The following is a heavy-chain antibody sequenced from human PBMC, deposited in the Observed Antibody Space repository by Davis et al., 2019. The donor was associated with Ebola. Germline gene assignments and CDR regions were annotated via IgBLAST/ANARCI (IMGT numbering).Heavy chain of an antibody. CDR3: AKEAYGDVDFDY. V-gene: IGHV4-34*01. CDR1: GGSFSGYY. CDR2: INHSGST. Sequence: PSETLSLTCAVYGGSFSGYYWSWIRQPPGKGLEWIGEINHSGSTNYNPSLKSRVTISVDTSKNQFSLQLTSVTPEDTAVYYCAKEAYGDVDFDYWGLGTLVTVSS. D-gene: IGHD4-17*01. J-gene: IGHJ4*02.